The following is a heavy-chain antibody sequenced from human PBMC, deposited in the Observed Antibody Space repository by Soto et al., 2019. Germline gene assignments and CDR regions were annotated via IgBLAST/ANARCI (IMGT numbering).Heavy chain of an antibody. D-gene: IGHD3-22*01. Sequence: ASVKVSCKASGYTFTSYYMHWVRQAPGQGLEWMGIINPSGGSTSYAQKFQGRVTMTRDTSTSTVYMELSSLRSEDTAVYYCARDQAVVDERGSFDYWGQGTLVTVYS. V-gene: IGHV1-46*01. J-gene: IGHJ4*02. CDR2: INPSGGST. CDR1: GYTFTSYY. CDR3: ARDQAVVDERGSFDY.